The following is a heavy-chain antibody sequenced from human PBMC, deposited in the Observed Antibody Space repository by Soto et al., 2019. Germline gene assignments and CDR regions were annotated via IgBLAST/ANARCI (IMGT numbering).Heavy chain of an antibody. D-gene: IGHD3-22*01. CDR2: IVVGSGNT. J-gene: IGHJ4*02. V-gene: IGHV1-58*01. Sequence: VKVSCKASGFTFTSSAVQWVRQARGQRLEWIGWIVVGSGNTNYAQKFQERVTITRDMSTSTAYMELSSLRSEDTAVYYCAAISPPSSGYYHYYFDYWGQGTLVTVSS. CDR1: GFTFTSSA. CDR3: AAISPPSSGYYHYYFDY.